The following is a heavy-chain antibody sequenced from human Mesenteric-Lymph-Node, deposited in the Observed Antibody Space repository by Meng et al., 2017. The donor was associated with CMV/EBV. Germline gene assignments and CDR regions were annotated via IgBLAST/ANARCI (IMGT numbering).Heavy chain of an antibody. J-gene: IGHJ4*02. V-gene: IGHV3-23*01. CDR1: FTFSSYA. Sequence: FTFSSYAMSWVRQAPGKGLEWVSAISGSGGSTYYADYVKGRFTISRDNSKNTLYLKMNSLRAEDTAVYYCAKMAYSSGWYGENYFDYWGQGTLVTVSS. CDR3: AKMAYSSGWYGENYFDY. CDR2: ISGSGGST. D-gene: IGHD6-19*01.